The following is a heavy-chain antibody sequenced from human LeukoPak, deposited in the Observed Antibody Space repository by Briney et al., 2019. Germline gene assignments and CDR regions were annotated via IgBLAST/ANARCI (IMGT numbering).Heavy chain of an antibody. Sequence: PGGSLRLSCAASGFTFSSYGMSWVRQAPGKGLEWVSAISGSGGSTYYADSVKGRFTISRDNSKNTLYLQMNSLRAEDTAVYYCAKGGIAANRLPKTRLDYWGQGTLVTVSS. V-gene: IGHV3-23*01. D-gene: IGHD6-13*01. CDR1: GFTFSSYG. J-gene: IGHJ4*02. CDR3: AKGGIAANRLPKTRLDY. CDR2: ISGSGGST.